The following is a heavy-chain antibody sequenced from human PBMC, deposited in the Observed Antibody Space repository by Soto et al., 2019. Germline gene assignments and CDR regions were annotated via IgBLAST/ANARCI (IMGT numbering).Heavy chain of an antibody. CDR1: GFTFSSYG. V-gene: IGHV3-30*18. D-gene: IGHD2-2*01. CDR2: ISYDGSNK. Sequence: QVQLVESGGGVVQPGRSLRLSCAASGFTFSSYGMHWVRQAPGKGLEWVAVISYDGSNKYYADSVKGRFTISRDNSKNTLYLQMNSLRAEDTAVYYCAKDNSAARFEGVYYYYGMDVWGQGTTVTVSS. CDR3: AKDNSAARFEGVYYYYGMDV. J-gene: IGHJ6*02.